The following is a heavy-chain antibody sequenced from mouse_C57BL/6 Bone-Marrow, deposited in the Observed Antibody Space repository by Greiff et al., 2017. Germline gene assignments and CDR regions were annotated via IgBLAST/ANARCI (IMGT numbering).Heavy chain of an antibody. CDR1: GYTFTTYS. CDR2: FHPYNDDT. D-gene: IGHD5-1*01. CDR3: ARSSTFFYYFNY. Sequence: QVQLQQSGAELVKPGASVKMSCNASGYTFTTYSIEWMKQNHGKSLEWIGNFHPYNDDTKYNEKFKGKATLTVEKSSNTVYLELSRLTSDDSAVYYCARSSTFFYYFNYWGQGTTLTVSS. V-gene: IGHV1-47*01. J-gene: IGHJ2*01.